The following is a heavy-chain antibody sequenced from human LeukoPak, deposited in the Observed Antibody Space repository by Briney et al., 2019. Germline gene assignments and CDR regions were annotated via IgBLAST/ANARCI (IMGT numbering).Heavy chain of an antibody. Sequence: GASVKVSFKASGGTFSSYAISWVRPAAAQGLEWMGGINPIFGTANYAQMFQGRVTITADESTSTAYMELSSLRSEDTAVYYCARELTAYCGGDCQHFDYWGQGTLVTVSS. J-gene: IGHJ4*02. CDR3: ARELTAYCGGDCQHFDY. CDR1: GGTFSSYA. V-gene: IGHV1-69*13. D-gene: IGHD2-21*02. CDR2: INPIFGTA.